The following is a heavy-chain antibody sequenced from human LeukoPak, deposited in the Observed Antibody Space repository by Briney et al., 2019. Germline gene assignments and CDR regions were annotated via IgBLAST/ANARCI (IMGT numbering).Heavy chain of an antibody. D-gene: IGHD3-22*01. J-gene: IGHJ5*02. CDR1: GGTFSSYA. CDR3: ARDFRHRYYYDNSGYYWFDP. V-gene: IGHV1-18*01. CDR2: ISTYNGYT. Sequence: GASVKVSCKASGGTFSSYAISWVRQAPGQGLEWMGWISTYNGYTNYAQKLQGRVIMTTDTSTSTAYMELRSLRSDDTAVYYCARDFRHRYYYDNSGYYWFDPWGQGTLVTVSS.